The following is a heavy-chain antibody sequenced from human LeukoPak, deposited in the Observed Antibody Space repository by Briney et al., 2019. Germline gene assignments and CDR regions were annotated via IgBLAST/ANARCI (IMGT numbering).Heavy chain of an antibody. V-gene: IGHV1-2*02. CDR3: ARDAGYCTGGSCWYFDH. J-gene: IGHJ4*02. CDR2: INLNSGGT. CDR1: GYTFTDYY. Sequence: RAAVKVSFKASGYTFTDYYMHWVRQAPGQGLEWMGWINLNSGGTNFAQRFQGRVTMTRDTSISTAYMDLSRLISDDTAVYYCARDAGYCTGGSCWYFDHWGQGTLVTVSS. D-gene: IGHD2-15*01.